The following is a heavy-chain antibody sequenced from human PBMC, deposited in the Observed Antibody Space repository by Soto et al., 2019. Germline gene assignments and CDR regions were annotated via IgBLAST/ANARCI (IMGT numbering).Heavy chain of an antibody. V-gene: IGHV3-11*01. CDR3: ARDIPPGVRGVIIDY. D-gene: IGHD3-10*01. CDR1: GFTFSDYY. CDR2: ISSSGSTI. Sequence: PGGSLRLSCAASGFTFSDYYMSWIRQAPGKGLEWVSYISSSGSTIYYADSVKGRFTISRDNAKNSLYLQMNSLRAEDTAVYYCARDIPPGVRGVIIDYWGQGTLVTVSS. J-gene: IGHJ4*02.